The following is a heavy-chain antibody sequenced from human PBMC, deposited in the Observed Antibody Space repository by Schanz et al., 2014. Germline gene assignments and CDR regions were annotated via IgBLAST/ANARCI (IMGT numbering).Heavy chain of an antibody. CDR2: ISAFDDKT. Sequence: QVQLVQSAPEVKKPGASVKVSCKASGYSFTTYGLNWVRQAPGQGPEWMGWISAFDDKTDYAQNFQGRLIMTTDTSTDTVYMELRGLRSDDTAVDYCARETTIITGGAFDVWGQGTMVTVSS. D-gene: IGHD3-9*01. V-gene: IGHV1-18*01. CDR3: ARETTIITGGAFDV. CDR1: GYSFTTYG. J-gene: IGHJ3*01.